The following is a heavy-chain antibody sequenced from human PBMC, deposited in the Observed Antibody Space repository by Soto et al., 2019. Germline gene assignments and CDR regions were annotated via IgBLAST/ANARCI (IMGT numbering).Heavy chain of an antibody. D-gene: IGHD6-19*01. CDR3: ARDVHRAGLYNWFDP. V-gene: IGHV3-30-3*01. J-gene: IGHJ5*02. CDR2: ITYDGNDR. CDR1: GFTFDIYA. Sequence: PGGSLRLACAASGFTFDIYAMHWVRQAPGKGLEWVAVITYDGNDRNYADPVKGRFIISRENSKNTLDLQMNSLRVEDTAVYFCARDVHRAGLYNWFDPWGPGTLVTVSS.